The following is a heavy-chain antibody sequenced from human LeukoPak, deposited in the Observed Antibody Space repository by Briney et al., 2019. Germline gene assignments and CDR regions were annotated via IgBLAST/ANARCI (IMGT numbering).Heavy chain of an antibody. J-gene: IGHJ4*02. D-gene: IGHD1-7*01. CDR1: GGSISSGGYY. CDR3: ARGITGTTMDFDY. V-gene: IGHV4-31*03. CDR2: IYYSGST. Sequence: NPSETLSLTCTVSGGSISSGGYYWSWIRQHPGKGLEWIGYIYYSGSTYYNPSLKSRVTISVDTSKNQFSLKLSSVTAVDTAVYYCARGITGTTMDFDYWGQGTLVTVSS.